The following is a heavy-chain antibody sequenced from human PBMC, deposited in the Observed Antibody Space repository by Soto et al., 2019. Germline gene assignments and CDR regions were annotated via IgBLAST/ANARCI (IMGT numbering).Heavy chain of an antibody. J-gene: IGHJ5*02. CDR1: GGSISSGGYY. CDR2: INHSGST. Sequence: SETLALTCTVSGGSISSGGYYWSWIRQPPGKGLEWIGEINHSGSTNYNPSLKSRVTISVGTSKNQFSLKLSSVTAADTAVYYCARGSPPLYSSSWYNWFDPWGQGSLVTVTS. D-gene: IGHD6-13*01. CDR3: ARGSPPLYSSSWYNWFDP. V-gene: IGHV4-39*07.